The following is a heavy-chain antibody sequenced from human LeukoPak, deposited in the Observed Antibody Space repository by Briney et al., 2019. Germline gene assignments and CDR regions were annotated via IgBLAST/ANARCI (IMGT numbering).Heavy chain of an antibody. CDR3: AREDSYYYGSGSYPFDY. D-gene: IGHD3-10*01. J-gene: IGHJ4*02. V-gene: IGHV3-23*01. CDR1: GFTFSSYA. CDR2: ISGSGGST. Sequence: GGSLRLSCAASGFTFSSYAMIWVRQAPGKGLEWVSAISGSGGSTYYADSVKGRFTISRDNAKNSLYLQMNSLRAEDTAVYYCAREDSYYYGSGSYPFDYWGQGTLVTVSS.